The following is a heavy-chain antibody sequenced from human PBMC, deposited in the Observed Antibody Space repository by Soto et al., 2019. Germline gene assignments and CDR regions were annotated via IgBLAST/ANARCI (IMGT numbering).Heavy chain of an antibody. Sequence: PGGSLRLSCAASGFTFSSYAMSWVRQTPERGLECVSAISNSGGSRYYADSVKGRFTISRDNSKNMLYLQVNSLRAEDTAVYYCAKSFGDGYYFDYWGHGTLVTVSS. V-gene: IGHV3-23*01. D-gene: IGHD2-21*01. CDR1: GFTFSSYA. CDR3: AKSFGDGYYFDY. J-gene: IGHJ4*01. CDR2: ISNSGGSR.